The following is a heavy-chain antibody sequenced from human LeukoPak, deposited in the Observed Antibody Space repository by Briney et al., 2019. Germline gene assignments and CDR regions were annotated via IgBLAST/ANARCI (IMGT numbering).Heavy chain of an antibody. D-gene: IGHD1-26*01. J-gene: IGHJ3*02. V-gene: IGHV3-53*01. CDR2: IYSGGST. CDR3: ARGGSYLSAFDI. CDR1: GFTFSNFA. Sequence: GGSLRLSCAASGFTFSNFAMSWVRQAPGKGLEWVSLIYSGGSTFYADSVKGRFTISRDNSKNTLYLQMNSLRAEDTAVYYCARGGSYLSAFDIWGQGTMVTVSS.